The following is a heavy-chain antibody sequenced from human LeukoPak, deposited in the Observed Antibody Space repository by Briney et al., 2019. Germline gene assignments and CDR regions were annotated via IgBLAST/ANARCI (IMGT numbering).Heavy chain of an antibody. Sequence: GGSLRLSCAASGFSFSNYYMSWVRQPPGKGLEWVSVMYTGGGRYYGDSVKGRFTISRDNSKNTVFLQMNSLRVEDTALYYCTRGRSYCGADCYSDWGQGTLVTVSS. CDR1: GFSFSNYY. V-gene: IGHV3-66*01. CDR3: TRGRSYCGADCYSD. D-gene: IGHD2-21*02. CDR2: MYTGGGR. J-gene: IGHJ4*02.